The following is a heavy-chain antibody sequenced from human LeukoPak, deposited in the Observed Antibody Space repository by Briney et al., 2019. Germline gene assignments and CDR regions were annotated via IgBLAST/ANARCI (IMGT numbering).Heavy chain of an antibody. CDR2: IRGSGDRT. CDR1: GFTFSNYA. D-gene: IGHD2-2*02. Sequence: PGGSLRLSCAASGFTFSNYAMTWVRQAPGKGLEWVSSIRGSGDRTYDADSVKGRFTISRDNSKNTLYLQMNSLGAEDTAVYYCARNGCSSTNCYIFLGDWYFDLWGRGTLVTVSS. CDR3: ARNGCSSTNCYIFLGDWYFDL. J-gene: IGHJ2*01. V-gene: IGHV3-23*01.